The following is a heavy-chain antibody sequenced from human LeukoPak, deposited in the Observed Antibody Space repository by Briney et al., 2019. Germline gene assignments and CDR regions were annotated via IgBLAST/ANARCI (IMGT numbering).Heavy chain of an antibody. CDR2: ISYDGSNK. Sequence: GGSLRLSCAAYGFTFSSYAMHWVRQAPGKGLEWVAVISYDGSNKYYADSVKGRFTISRDNSKNTLYLQMNSLRAEDTAVYYCARDPIVGANTFDYWGQGTLVTVSS. CDR1: GFTFSSYA. J-gene: IGHJ4*02. V-gene: IGHV3-30-3*01. D-gene: IGHD1-26*01. CDR3: ARDPIVGANTFDY.